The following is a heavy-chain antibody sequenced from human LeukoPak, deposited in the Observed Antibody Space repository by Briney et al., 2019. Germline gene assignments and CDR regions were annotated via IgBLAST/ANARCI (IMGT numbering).Heavy chain of an antibody. Sequence: PGGSLRLSCAASGFTFSSFDMSWVRQAPGEGLVWVSFISWDGGSTYYADSVKGRFTISRDNSKNSLYLQMNSLRAEDTALYYCAKGTLGDYRAGPDYWGRGTLVTVSS. CDR3: AKGTLGDYRAGPDY. CDR1: GFTFSSFD. D-gene: IGHD4-17*01. CDR2: ISWDGGST. V-gene: IGHV3-43D*03. J-gene: IGHJ4*02.